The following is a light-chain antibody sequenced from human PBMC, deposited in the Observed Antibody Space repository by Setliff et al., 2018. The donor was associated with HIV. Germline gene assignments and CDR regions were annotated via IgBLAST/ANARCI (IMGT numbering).Light chain of an antibody. J-gene: IGLJ1*01. CDR1: SVGNYNY. V-gene: IGLV2-11*01. CDR3: CSYVSRQNSYV. Sequence: QSALAQPRSVSGSLGQSVTISCTGTSVGNYNYVSWYQHHSGGAPKLILYDVNTRPSGVPGRFSGSKSGNTASLTISGLQADDEGDYYCCSYVSRQNSYVFGTGTKGTVL. CDR2: DVN.